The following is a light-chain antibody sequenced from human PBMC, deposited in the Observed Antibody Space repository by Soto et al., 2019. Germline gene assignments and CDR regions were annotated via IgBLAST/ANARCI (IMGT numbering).Light chain of an antibody. J-gene: IGLJ1*01. CDR3: SSYTSSSTLV. CDR2: EVS. CDR1: SSDVGAYNF. V-gene: IGLV2-14*01. Sequence: QSALTQPASVSGSPGQSISNSCTGTSSDVGAYNFVSWYQQHPGKAPKLMIYEVSNRPSGVSNRFSGSKSGNTASLTISGLQAEDEADYYCSSYTSSSTLVFGSGTKVTVL.